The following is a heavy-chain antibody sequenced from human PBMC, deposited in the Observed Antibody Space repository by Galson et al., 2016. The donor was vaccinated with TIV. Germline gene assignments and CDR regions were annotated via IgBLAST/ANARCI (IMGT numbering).Heavy chain of an antibody. J-gene: IGHJ3*01. Sequence: SLRLSCAASGFTFSKFWMHWVRQVPGKGLVWVSRIKTDGSRTDYVDAVQGRFTISRDNVKNMVYLQMDSLRVEDTAVYYCRARGDARAQDVFDFGGRGTMVTVSS. D-gene: IGHD3-3*01. V-gene: IGHV3-74*01. CDR2: IKTDGSRT. CDR3: RARGDARAQDVFDF. CDR1: GFTFSKFW.